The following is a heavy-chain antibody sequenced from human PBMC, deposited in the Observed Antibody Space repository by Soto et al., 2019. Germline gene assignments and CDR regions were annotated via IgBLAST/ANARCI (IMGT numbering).Heavy chain of an antibody. CDR2: ISASGGST. J-gene: IGHJ5*02. Sequence: PGGSLRLSCAASGFSFNTNAMGWVRQAPGKGLEWVSIISASGGSTYYLDSVKGRFTVSRDNSKSTLSLQMNSLRAEDTAVYYCAKAGYSSGPWGQGT. CDR3: AKAGYSSGP. V-gene: IGHV3-23*01. D-gene: IGHD6-19*01. CDR1: GFSFNTNA.